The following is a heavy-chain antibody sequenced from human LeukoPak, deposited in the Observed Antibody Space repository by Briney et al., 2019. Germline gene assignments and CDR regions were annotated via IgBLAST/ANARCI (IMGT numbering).Heavy chain of an antibody. D-gene: IGHD3-22*01. CDR1: GFTFDDYG. J-gene: IGHJ4*02. CDR3: ARGGYYYDSSGYSLDY. V-gene: IGHV3-20*04. Sequence: GSLRLSCAASGFTFDDYGMSWVRQAPGKGLEWVSGINWNGGSTGYADSVKGRFTICRDNAKNSLYLQMNSLRAEDTALYYCARGGYYYDSSGYSLDYWGQGTLVTVSS. CDR2: INWNGGST.